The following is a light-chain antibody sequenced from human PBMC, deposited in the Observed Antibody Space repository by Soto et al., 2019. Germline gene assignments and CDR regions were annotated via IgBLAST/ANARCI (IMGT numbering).Light chain of an antibody. V-gene: IGLV2-8*01. CDR2: DVS. CDR1: SSDVGGYNY. J-gene: IGLJ1*01. Sequence: QSALTQPPSASGSPGQSVTISCTGTSSDVGGYNYVSWYQQHPGKAPKLMIYDVSKRPSGVPDRFSGSKSVNTASLTVSGLQAEDEADYYCSSYAGTHIVFGTGTKLTVL. CDR3: SSYAGTHIV.